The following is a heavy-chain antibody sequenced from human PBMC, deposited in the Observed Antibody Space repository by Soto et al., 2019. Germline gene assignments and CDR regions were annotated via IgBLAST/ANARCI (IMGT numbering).Heavy chain of an antibody. CDR2: ISSSSSSI. J-gene: IGHJ6*03. CDR1: GFTFSSSS. CDR3: ARDRIQSAIRTHYYYMDV. D-gene: IGHD5-18*01. V-gene: IGHV3-21*01. Sequence: GGSLRLSCAASGFTFSSSSMNWVRQAPGKGLEWVSSISSSSSSIYYADSVKGRFTISRDNAKNSLYLQMNSLRAEDTAVYYCARDRIQSAIRTHYYYMDVWGKGTTVTVSS.